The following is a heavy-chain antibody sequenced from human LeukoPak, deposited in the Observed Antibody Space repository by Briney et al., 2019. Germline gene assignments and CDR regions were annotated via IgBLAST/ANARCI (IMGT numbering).Heavy chain of an antibody. Sequence: ASVKVSCKASGYTFTSYGISWVRQAPGQGLEWMGWISAYNGNTNYAQKLQGRVTMTTDTSTSTAYMELRSLRSDDTAVYYCARSPRIVVVPAPRPYYYYYYMDVWGKGTTVTVSS. CDR3: ARSPRIVVVPAPRPYYYYYYMDV. D-gene: IGHD2-2*01. V-gene: IGHV1-18*01. CDR2: ISAYNGNT. CDR1: GYTFTSYG. J-gene: IGHJ6*03.